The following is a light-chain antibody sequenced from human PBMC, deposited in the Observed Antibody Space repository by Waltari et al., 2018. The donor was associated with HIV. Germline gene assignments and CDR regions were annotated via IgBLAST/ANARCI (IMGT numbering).Light chain of an antibody. V-gene: IGLV1-44*01. CDR1: SSNIGGNT. Sequence: QSVLTQPPSASGTPGQRVTFSFSGSSSNIGGNTLNWYHQFQAAAPKPLSYTNTHRPSGVPDRFSVSKSGTSASLSISGLQSEDEADYYCAVWDDSLNGYVFGSGTKVTVL. J-gene: IGLJ1*01. CDR3: AVWDDSLNGYV. CDR2: TNT.